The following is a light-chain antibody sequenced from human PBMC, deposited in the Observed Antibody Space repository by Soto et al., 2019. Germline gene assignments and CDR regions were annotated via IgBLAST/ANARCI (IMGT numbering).Light chain of an antibody. J-gene: IGKJ3*01. Sequence: DIQLTQSPSFLSASVGDRVTITCRASRGISSFLAWYQQKPGKAPKLLIYAASTLQSGVPSRFSGSGSGTDFTLTISSLQPEDFATYYCQQLSSYPLFTFGPGTKVDIK. CDR2: AAS. V-gene: IGKV1-9*01. CDR1: RGISSF. CDR3: QQLSSYPLFT.